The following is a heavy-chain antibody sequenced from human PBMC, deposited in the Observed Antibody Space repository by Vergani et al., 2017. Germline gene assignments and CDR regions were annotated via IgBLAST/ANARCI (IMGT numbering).Heavy chain of an antibody. CDR1: GFSLSNARMG. CDR3: ARIPPHIAPQQPASSYYYGMDV. Sequence: QVTLKESGPVLVKPTETLTLTCTVSGFSLSNARMGVSWIRQPPGKALEWLAHIFSNDEKSYSTSLKSRLTISKDTSKSQVVLTMTNMDPVDTATYYCARIPPHIAPQQPASSYYYGMDVWGQGTTVTVSS. D-gene: IGHD2-2*01. J-gene: IGHJ6*02. V-gene: IGHV2-26*01. CDR2: IFSNDEK.